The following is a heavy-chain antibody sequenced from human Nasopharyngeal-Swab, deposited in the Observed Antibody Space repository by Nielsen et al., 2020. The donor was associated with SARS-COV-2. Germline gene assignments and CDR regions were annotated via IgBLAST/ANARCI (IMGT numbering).Heavy chain of an antibody. CDR2: ISWDGGST. J-gene: IGHJ4*02. V-gene: IGHV3-43*01. Sequence: GESLKISCAASGFTFDDYTMHWVRQAPGKGLEWVSLISWDGGSTYYADSVKGRFTISRDNSKNTLYLQMNSLRAEDTAVYYCARDPKEYSSGWYLGGYFDYWGQGTLVTVSS. CDR1: GFTFDDYT. CDR3: ARDPKEYSSGWYLGGYFDY. D-gene: IGHD6-19*01.